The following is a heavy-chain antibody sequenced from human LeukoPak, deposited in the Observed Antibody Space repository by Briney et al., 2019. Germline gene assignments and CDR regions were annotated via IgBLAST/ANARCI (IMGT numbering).Heavy chain of an antibody. J-gene: IGHJ4*02. V-gene: IGHV3-74*01. D-gene: IGHD3-3*01. Sequence: GGSLRLSCAASAVSFSTYWMLWGRREPGEGLVWLLRIISDGGTTTYAASAKDRFIIFRDHAKNTLYLQMNSLRDEDTAVYYCARTGDYYYAYWGQGTLVTVSS. CDR3: ARTGDYYYAY. CDR1: AVSFSTYW. CDR2: IISDGGTT.